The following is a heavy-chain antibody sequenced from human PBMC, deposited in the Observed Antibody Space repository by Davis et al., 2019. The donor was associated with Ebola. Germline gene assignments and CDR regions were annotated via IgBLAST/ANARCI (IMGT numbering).Heavy chain of an antibody. CDR1: GFTVSSKY. D-gene: IGHD3-3*01. Sequence: GESLKISCAASGFTVSSKYMNWVRQAPGKGLEWVSVIYSGGSTYYADSVKGRFTIPRDTSKNTLYLQMNSLRPEDTAVYFCARDFRSTGYFYYGMDVWGQGTTVTVSS. V-gene: IGHV3-66*02. CDR3: ARDFRSTGYFYYGMDV. J-gene: IGHJ6*02. CDR2: IYSGGST.